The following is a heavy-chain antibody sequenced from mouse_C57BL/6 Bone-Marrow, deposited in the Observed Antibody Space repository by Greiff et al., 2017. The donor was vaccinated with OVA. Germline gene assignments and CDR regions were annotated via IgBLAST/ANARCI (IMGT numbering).Heavy chain of an antibody. CDR2: IDPENGDT. V-gene: IGHV14-4*01. J-gene: IGHJ3*01. CDR3: TNGGDGGFAY. Sequence: VQLQQSGAELVRPGASVKLSCTASGFNIKDDYMHWVKQRPEQGLEWIGWIDPENGDTEYASKFQGKATITADTSSNTAYLQLSSLTSEDTAVYYCTNGGDGGFAYWGQGTLVTVSA. CDR1: GFNIKDDY. D-gene: IGHD2-13*01.